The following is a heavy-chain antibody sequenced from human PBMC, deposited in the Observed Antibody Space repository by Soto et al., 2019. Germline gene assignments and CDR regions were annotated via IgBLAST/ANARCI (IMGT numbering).Heavy chain of an antibody. D-gene: IGHD3-22*01. Sequence: ASVKVSCKASGYTFTSYGISWVRQAPGQGLEWMGWISAYNGNTNYAQKLQGRVTMTTDTSTSTAYMELRSLRSDDTAVYYCARNLYYHDSSGYPVDYWGQGTLVTVSS. J-gene: IGHJ4*02. CDR2: ISAYNGNT. CDR1: GYTFTSYG. CDR3: ARNLYYHDSSGYPVDY. V-gene: IGHV1-18*04.